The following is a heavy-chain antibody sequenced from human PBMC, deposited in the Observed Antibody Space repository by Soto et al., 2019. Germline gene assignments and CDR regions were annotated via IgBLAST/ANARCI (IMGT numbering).Heavy chain of an antibody. Sequence: QVQLVESGGGLVQPGRSLRLSCAASGFTFSRYAMHWVRQAPGKGLEWVSGIWYDGRKINYADSVKGRFTIAKDNSRNTLELQMTMLAVEDAAEYYCALDPTWGDYWGNGCYSNYFDYWGRGALVTVSS. D-gene: IGHD2-15*01. J-gene: IGHJ4*02. CDR1: GFTFSRYA. V-gene: IGHV3-33*03. CDR3: ALDPTWGDYWGNGCYSNYFDY. CDR2: IWYDGRKI.